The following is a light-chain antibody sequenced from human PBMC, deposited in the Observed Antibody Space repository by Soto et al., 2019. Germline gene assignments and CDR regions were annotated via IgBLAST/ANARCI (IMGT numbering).Light chain of an antibody. Sequence: QSVLTQPPSASGTPGQRVTISCSGISSNIGSNPVNWFQQLPGSAPKLLIYSHNQRPSGVPGRFSGSKSGTSASLAISGLQSEDEAAYYCGAWDDRLNGYVFGTGTKLTVL. CDR2: SHN. CDR1: SSNIGSNP. V-gene: IGLV1-44*01. CDR3: GAWDDRLNGYV. J-gene: IGLJ1*01.